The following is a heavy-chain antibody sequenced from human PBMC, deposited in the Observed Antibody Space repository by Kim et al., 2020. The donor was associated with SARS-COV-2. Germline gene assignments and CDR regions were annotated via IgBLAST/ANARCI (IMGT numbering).Heavy chain of an antibody. D-gene: IGHD6-19*01. CDR3: AKEEGSGYSSGWTYYYYGMDV. CDR2: ISYDGSNK. Sequence: GGSLRLSCAASGFTFSSYSMHWVRQAPGKWLEWVAVISYDGSNKYYADSVKGRFTISRDNSKNTLYLQMNSLRAEDTAVYYCAKEEGSGYSSGWTYYYYGMDVWGQGTTVTVSS. J-gene: IGHJ6*02. V-gene: IGHV3-30*18. CDR1: GFTFSSYS.